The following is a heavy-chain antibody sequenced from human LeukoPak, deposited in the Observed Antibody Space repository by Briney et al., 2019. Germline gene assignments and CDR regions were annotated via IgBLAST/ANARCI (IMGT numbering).Heavy chain of an antibody. CDR1: GYTFTGYY. V-gene: IGHV1-46*01. Sequence: ASVKVSCKASGYTFTGYYMHWVRQAPGQGLEWMGIINPSGGSTSYAQKFQGRVTMTRDTSTSTVYMELSSLRSEDTAVYYCARDFHCSGGSCYPPGDYWGQGTLVTVSS. J-gene: IGHJ4*02. CDR2: INPSGGST. D-gene: IGHD2-15*01. CDR3: ARDFHCSGGSCYPPGDY.